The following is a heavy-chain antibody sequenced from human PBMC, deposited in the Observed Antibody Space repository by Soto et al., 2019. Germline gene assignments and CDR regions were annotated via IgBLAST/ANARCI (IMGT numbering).Heavy chain of an antibody. CDR2: INPHSGDT. J-gene: IGHJ6*02. CDR1: GYTFTDHY. Sequence: QVQLVQSGAEVKKPGASVKVSYVASGYTFTDHYIHWVRQAPGQGLEWMGWINPHSGDTIYAQKFQGRVTLTRDTSIRTGYMELSTLRSDDTAVYYCARGRTVNFYGMDVWGQGNTVTVSS. D-gene: IGHD4-17*01. CDR3: ARGRTVNFYGMDV. V-gene: IGHV1-2*02.